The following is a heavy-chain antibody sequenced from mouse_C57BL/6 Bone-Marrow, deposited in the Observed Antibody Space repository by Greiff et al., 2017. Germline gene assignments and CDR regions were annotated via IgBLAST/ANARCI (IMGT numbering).Heavy chain of an antibody. J-gene: IGHJ3*01. Sequence: VQLQQSGAELVKPGASVKLSCKASGYTFTEYTIHWVKQRSGQGLEWIGWFYPGSGSIKYNEKFKDKATLTADKSSSTVYMELSRLTSADSAVYFCARHEGEAYYGSSPWFAYWGQGTLVTVSA. V-gene: IGHV1-62-2*01. CDR3: ARHEGEAYYGSSPWFAY. CDR2: FYPGSGSI. D-gene: IGHD1-1*01. CDR1: GYTFTEYT.